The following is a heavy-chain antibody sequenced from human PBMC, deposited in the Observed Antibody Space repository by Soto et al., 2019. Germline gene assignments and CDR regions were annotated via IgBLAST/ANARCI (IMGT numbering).Heavy chain of an antibody. CDR2: LSYQGSDK. D-gene: IGHD5-18*01. CDR1: GFTFTNYS. Sequence: XGALRVTCTASGFTFTNYSMQWVRQAPGKGLEWVALLSYQGSDKYYSDSVRGRFTISRDKAKNTLYLDMSSLRPDDTAVYYCARHIRVYSSGSELGNWGQGTQVTVSS. V-gene: IGHV3-30*03. J-gene: IGHJ4*02. CDR3: ARHIRVYSSGSELGN.